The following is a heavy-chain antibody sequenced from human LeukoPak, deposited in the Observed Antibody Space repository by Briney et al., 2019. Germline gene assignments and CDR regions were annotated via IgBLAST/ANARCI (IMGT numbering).Heavy chain of an antibody. D-gene: IGHD4/OR15-4a*01. J-gene: IGHJ4*02. CDR1: GGSISSYY. V-gene: IGHV4-59*08. CDR3: ASLGATIDY. Sequence: SETLSLTCTVSGGSISSYYWSWIRQPPGKGLEWIGYIYYSGSTNYNPSLKSRVTISVDTSKNQFSLKLSSVTAADTAVYYCASLGATIDYWGPGTLVTVSS. CDR2: IYYSGST.